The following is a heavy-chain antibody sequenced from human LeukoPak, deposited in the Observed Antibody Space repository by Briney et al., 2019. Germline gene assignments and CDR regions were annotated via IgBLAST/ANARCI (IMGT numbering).Heavy chain of an antibody. D-gene: IGHD1-1*01. V-gene: IGHV3-30*02. Sequence: GGSLRLSCAASGFTFSSYGMHWVRQAPGKGLEWVAFIPYDGRNKFYADSVRGRFTISRDNSKNTLYLQMNGLRTEDTAVYYCAKDEADNLSEYFHHWGQGTLVTVSS. CDR2: IPYDGRNK. CDR1: GFTFSSYG. CDR3: AKDEADNLSEYFHH. J-gene: IGHJ1*01.